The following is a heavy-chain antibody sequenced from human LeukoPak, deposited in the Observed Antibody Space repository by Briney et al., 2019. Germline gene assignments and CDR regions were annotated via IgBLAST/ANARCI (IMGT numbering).Heavy chain of an antibody. J-gene: IGHJ5*02. D-gene: IGHD4-17*01. Sequence: PGGSLRLSCAASGFTFSSYSMNWVRQAPGKGLEWVSSISSSSSYIYYADSVKGRFTISRDNAKNSLYLQMNSLRAEDTAVYYCARAPTVTTSWFDPWGQGTLVTVSS. CDR1: GFTFSSYS. V-gene: IGHV3-21*01. CDR3: ARAPTVTTSWFDP. CDR2: ISSSSSYI.